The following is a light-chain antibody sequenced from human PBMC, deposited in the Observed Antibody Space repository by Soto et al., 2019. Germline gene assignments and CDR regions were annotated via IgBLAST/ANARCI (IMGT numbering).Light chain of an antibody. J-gene: IGKJ2*01. V-gene: IGKV3-15*01. CDR1: QSVTTN. CDR2: GAF. Sequence: ETVLTQSPATLSVSPGERATFSCKASQSVTTNLAWYQQKPGQVPRLLIYGAFTRATGIPARFSGSGSGTEFTLSISSLQSEDFATYDYQQYHSWPHTFGQGTKLEIK. CDR3: QQYHSWPHT.